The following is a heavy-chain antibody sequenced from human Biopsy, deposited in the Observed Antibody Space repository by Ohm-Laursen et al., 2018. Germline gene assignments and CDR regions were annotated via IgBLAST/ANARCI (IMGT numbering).Heavy chain of an antibody. V-gene: IGHV4-34*01. Sequence: SDTLSLTCAVDGGSFSGYDWTWIRQPPGKGLVWVGEFSHTGTTIYNPSLKSRLTISVDKSKNHFSLRLTSVTAADTATYFCARGPYGDNAGAFDVWGQRTVVTVSS. D-gene: IGHD4/OR15-4a*01. CDR3: ARGPYGDNAGAFDV. J-gene: IGHJ3*01. CDR2: FSHTGTT. CDR1: GGSFSGYD.